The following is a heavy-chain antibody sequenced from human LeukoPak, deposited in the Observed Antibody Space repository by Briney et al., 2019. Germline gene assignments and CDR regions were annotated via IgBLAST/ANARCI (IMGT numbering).Heavy chain of an antibody. CDR1: GFTFSSYA. Sequence: GGSLRLSCEASGFTFSSYAMSWVRQAPGKGLAWVSVISSSADSTYYADSVKGRFTISRDNSKNTLYLQMSNLRAEDTAVYYCAKPLEKYTYGGNFDYWGQGILVTVSS. D-gene: IGHD4-23*01. J-gene: IGHJ4*02. CDR3: AKPLEKYTYGGNFDY. V-gene: IGHV3-23*01. CDR2: ISSSADST.